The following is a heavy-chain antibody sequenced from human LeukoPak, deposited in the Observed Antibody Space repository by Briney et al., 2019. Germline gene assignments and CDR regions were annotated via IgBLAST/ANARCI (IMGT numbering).Heavy chain of an antibody. CDR2: ISYDGSNK. Sequence: PGGSLRLSCAASGFTFSSYGMHWVRQAPGKGLEWVAVISYDGSNKYYADSVKGRFTISRGNSKNTLYLQMNSLRAEDTAVYYCAKPIGIAAADYFNYWSQGTLVTVSS. CDR1: GFTFSSYG. CDR3: AKPIGIAAADYFNY. J-gene: IGHJ4*02. D-gene: IGHD6-13*01. V-gene: IGHV3-30*18.